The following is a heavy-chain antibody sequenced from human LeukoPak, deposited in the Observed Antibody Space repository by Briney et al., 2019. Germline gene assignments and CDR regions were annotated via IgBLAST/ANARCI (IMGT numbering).Heavy chain of an antibody. Sequence: SVKVSFKASGGTFSTYGINWVRQAPGQGPEWMGGIIPILGTANYAQKFKGRVTITADESTSTVYMELSSLRSEDTAVYYCARGQRNEYYDFWSDDYMDVWGKGTTITVSS. CDR3: ARGQRNEYYDFWSDDYMDV. CDR2: IIPILGTA. CDR1: GGTFSTYG. D-gene: IGHD3-3*01. V-gene: IGHV1-69*13. J-gene: IGHJ6*03.